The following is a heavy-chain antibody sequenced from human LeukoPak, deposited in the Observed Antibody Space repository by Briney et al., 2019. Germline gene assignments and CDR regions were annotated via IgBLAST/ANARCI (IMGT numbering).Heavy chain of an antibody. CDR3: ARRNVVVPAAINAFDI. V-gene: IGHV4-38-2*01. CDR1: GYSISSGYY. Sequence: PSETLSLTCAVSGYSISSGYYWGWIRQPPGKGLEWIGSIYHSGSTYYNPSLKSRVTISVDTSKNQFSPKLSSVTAADTAVYYCARRNVVVPAAINAFDIWGQGTMVTVSS. D-gene: IGHD2-2*01. J-gene: IGHJ3*02. CDR2: IYHSGST.